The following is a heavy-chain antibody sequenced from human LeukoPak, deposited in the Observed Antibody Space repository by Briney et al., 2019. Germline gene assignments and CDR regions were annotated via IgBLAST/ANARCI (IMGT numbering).Heavy chain of an antibody. CDR1: GGSISSYY. CDR3: ARHEAASSSFDY. CDR2: IYYSGST. Sequence: SETLSFTCTVSGGSISSYYWSWIRQPPGKGLEWIGYIYYSGSTNYNPSLKSRVTISVDTSKNQFSLKLSSVTAADTAVYYCARHEAASSSFDYWGQGTLVTVSS. V-gene: IGHV4-59*08. D-gene: IGHD6-13*01. J-gene: IGHJ4*02.